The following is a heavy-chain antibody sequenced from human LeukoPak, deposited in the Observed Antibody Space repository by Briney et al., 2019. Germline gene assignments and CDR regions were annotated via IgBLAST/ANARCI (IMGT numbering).Heavy chain of an antibody. CDR2: MNPNSGNT. J-gene: IGHJ6*03. CDR1: GYTFTSYD. D-gene: IGHD3-3*01. Sequence: ASVKVSCKASGYTFTSYDINWVRQATGQGLEWMGWMNPNSGNTGYARKFQGRVTMTRNTSISTAYMELSSLRSEDTAVYYCARLRFLEWLLPAYYYYYYMDVWGKGTTVTVSS. CDR3: ARLRFLEWLLPAYYYYYYMDV. V-gene: IGHV1-8*01.